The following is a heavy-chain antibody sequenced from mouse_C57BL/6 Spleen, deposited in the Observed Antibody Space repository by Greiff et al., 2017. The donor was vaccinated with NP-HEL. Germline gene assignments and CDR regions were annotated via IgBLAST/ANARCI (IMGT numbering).Heavy chain of an antibody. D-gene: IGHD2-4*01. V-gene: IGHV6-3*01. J-gene: IGHJ3*01. CDR3: TGGNDYLFAY. CDR1: GFTFSNYW. Sequence: EVKVVESGGGLVQPGGSMKLSCVASGFTFSNYWMNWVRQSPEKGLEWVAQIRLKSDNYATHYAESVKGRFTISRDDSKSSVYLQMNNLRAEDTGIYYCTGGNDYLFAYWGQGTLVTVSA. CDR2: IRLKSDNYAT.